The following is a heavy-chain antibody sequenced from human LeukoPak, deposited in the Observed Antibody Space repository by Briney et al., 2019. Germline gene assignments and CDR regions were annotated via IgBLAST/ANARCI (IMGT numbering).Heavy chain of an antibody. D-gene: IGHD6-13*01. CDR2: IYYSGST. Sequence: SETLSLTCTVSGGPISSSSYYWGWIRQPPGKGLEWIGSIYYSGSTYYNPSLKSRVTISVDTSKNQFSLKLSSVTAADTAVYYCARHLRYGGSSWFRGRLANWFDPWGQGTLVTVSS. J-gene: IGHJ5*02. CDR3: ARHLRYGGSSWFRGRLANWFDP. V-gene: IGHV4-39*01. CDR1: GGPISSSSYY.